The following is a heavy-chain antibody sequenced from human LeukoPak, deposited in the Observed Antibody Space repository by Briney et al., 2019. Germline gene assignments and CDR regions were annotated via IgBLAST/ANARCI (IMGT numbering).Heavy chain of an antibody. CDR1: GDSVSSNSAA. Sequence: SQTLSLTCAISGDSVSSNSAAWNWIRQSPSRGLEWLGRTYYRSKWYNDYAVSVKSRITINPDTSKNQFSLQLNSVTPEDTAVYYCARVSWYNWNQSGGGHFDYWGQGTLVTVSS. CDR2: TYYRSKWYN. J-gene: IGHJ4*02. CDR3: ARVSWYNWNQSGGGHFDY. D-gene: IGHD1-20*01. V-gene: IGHV6-1*01.